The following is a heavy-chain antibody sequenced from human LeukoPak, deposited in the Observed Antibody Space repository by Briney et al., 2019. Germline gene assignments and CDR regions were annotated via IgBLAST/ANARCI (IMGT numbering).Heavy chain of an antibody. D-gene: IGHD3-16*01. CDR2: ISYDGSNK. V-gene: IGHV3-30*18. J-gene: IGHJ4*02. CDR3: AKGPYVGDDY. Sequence: PGGSLRLSCAASGFTFSSYGMHWVRQAPGKGLEWVAVISYDGSNKYYADPVKGRFTISRDNSKNTLYLQMNSLRAEDTAVYYCAKGPYVGDDYWGQGTLVTVSS. CDR1: GFTFSSYG.